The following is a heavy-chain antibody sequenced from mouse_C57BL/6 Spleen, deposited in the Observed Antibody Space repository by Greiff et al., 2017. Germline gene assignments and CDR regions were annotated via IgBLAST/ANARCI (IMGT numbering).Heavy chain of an antibody. J-gene: IGHJ4*01. CDR3: ARGLLRDYYAMDY. D-gene: IGHD2-3*01. V-gene: IGHV1-80*01. CDR1: GYAFSSYW. CDR2: IYPGDGDT. Sequence: SGAELVKPGASVKISCKASGYAFSSYWMNWVKQRPGKGLEWIGQIYPGDGDTNYNGKFKGKATLTADKSSSTAYMQLSSLTSEDSAVYFCARGLLRDYYAMDYWGQGTSVTVSS.